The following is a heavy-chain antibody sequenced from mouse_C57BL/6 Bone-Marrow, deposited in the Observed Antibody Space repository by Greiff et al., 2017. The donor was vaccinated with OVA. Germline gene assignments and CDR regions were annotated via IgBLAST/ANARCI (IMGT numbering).Heavy chain of an antibody. CDR1: GYTFTDYE. CDR2: IDPETGGT. CDR3: TGYYGTEFAY. V-gene: IGHV1-15*01. J-gene: IGHJ3*01. D-gene: IGHD1-1*01. Sequence: VKLMESGAELVRPGASVTLSCKASGYTFTDYEMHWVKQTPVHGLEWIGAIDPETGGTAYNQKFKGKAILTADKSSSTAYMELRSLTSEDSAVYYCTGYYGTEFAYWGQGTLVTVSA.